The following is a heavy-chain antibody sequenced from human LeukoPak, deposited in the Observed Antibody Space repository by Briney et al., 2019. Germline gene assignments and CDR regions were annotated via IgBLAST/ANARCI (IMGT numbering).Heavy chain of an antibody. CDR1: GFSFSSYS. Sequence: TGGSLRLSCAAPGFSFSSYSMDWVRQAPGRGLEWVSSISASGNYIYYADSVKGRFTFSRDSAENSLYLQMNSLGAEDTAVYYCARGLYYYGTNAFDIWGQGTMVTVS. CDR2: ISASGNYI. J-gene: IGHJ3*02. D-gene: IGHD1-14*01. CDR3: ARGLYYYGTNAFDI. V-gene: IGHV3-21*01.